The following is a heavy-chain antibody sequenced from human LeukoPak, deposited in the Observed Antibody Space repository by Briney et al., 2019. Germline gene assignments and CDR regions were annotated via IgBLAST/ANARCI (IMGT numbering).Heavy chain of an antibody. J-gene: IGHJ4*02. CDR3: ARHRIPAALASAFDY. CDR1: GGSFSGYY. D-gene: IGHD2-2*01. V-gene: IGHV4-34*01. CDR2: IDQSGST. Sequence: SETLSLTCAVYGGSFSGYYWSWVRQPPGKGPEWIGEIDQSGSTNYNPSLKSRVTITIDTSKSLFSLKLNSVTAADTAVYYCARHRIPAALASAFDYWGQGTLVTVSS.